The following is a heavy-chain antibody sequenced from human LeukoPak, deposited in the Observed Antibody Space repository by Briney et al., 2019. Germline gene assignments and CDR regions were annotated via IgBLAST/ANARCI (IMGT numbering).Heavy chain of an antibody. J-gene: IGHJ5*02. CDR1: GGSFSGYY. D-gene: IGHD6-13*01. Sequence: SETLSLTCAVYGGSFSGYYWSWIRQHPGKGLEWIGEINHSGSTNYNPSLKSRVTISVDTSKNQFSLKLSSVTAADTAVYYCARFIRLSGTRNWFDPWGQGTLVTVSS. CDR3: ARFIRLSGTRNWFDP. CDR2: INHSGST. V-gene: IGHV4-34*01.